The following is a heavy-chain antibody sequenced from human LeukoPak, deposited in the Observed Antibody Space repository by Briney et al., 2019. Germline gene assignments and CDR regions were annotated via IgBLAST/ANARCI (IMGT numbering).Heavy chain of an antibody. Sequence: GGSLRLSCAASGFTFDDYAMHWVRQAPGKGLEWVSLISGDGGSTYYADSVKGRSTISRDNSKNSLYLQMNSLRTEDTALYYCAKEASRRGAYYHDSSGYYLSDAFDTWGQGTMVNVSS. V-gene: IGHV3-43*02. CDR3: AKEASRRGAYYHDSSGYYLSDAFDT. CDR2: ISGDGGST. J-gene: IGHJ3*02. D-gene: IGHD3-22*01. CDR1: GFTFDDYA.